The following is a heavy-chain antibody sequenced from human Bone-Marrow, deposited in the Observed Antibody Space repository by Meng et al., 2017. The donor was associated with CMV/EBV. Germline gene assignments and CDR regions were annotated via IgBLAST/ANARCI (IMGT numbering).Heavy chain of an antibody. V-gene: IGHV1-69*04. D-gene: IGHD2-21*02. CDR2: IIPILGIV. Sequence: SVKVSCKASGGTFSSYTISWVRQAPGQGLEWMGRIIPILGIVNYAQKFQGRVTITADKSASTFYMELSSLRSEDTAVYYCARESAVMTGNDAFDIWGQGTMVTVSS. CDR3: ARESAVMTGNDAFDI. J-gene: IGHJ3*02. CDR1: GGTFSSYT.